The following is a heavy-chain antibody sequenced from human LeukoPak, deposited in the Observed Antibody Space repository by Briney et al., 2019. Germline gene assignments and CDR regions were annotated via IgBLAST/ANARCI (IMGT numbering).Heavy chain of an antibody. CDR1: GFTFSSYA. V-gene: IGHV3-66*04. CDR2: IYSGGST. CDR3: ASQITMVRGVTNKEDY. J-gene: IGHJ4*02. Sequence: GGSLRLSCAASGFTFSSYAMHWVRQAPGKGLEWVSVIYSGGSTYYADSVKGRFTISRDNSKNTLYLQMNSLRAEDTAVYYRASQITMVRGVTNKEDYWGQGTLVTVSS. D-gene: IGHD3-10*01.